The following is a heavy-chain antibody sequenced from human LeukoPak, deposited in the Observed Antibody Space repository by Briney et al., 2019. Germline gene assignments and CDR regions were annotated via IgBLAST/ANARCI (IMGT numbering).Heavy chain of an antibody. CDR3: ARAGLRGDFDY. CDR1: GGSVSSGSYY. Sequence: SETLSLTCTVSGGSVSSGSYYWSWIRQPPGKGLEWIGYIYYSGSTNYNPSLKSRVTISVDTSKNQFSLKLNSVTAADTAVYYCARAGLRGDFDYWGQGTLVTVSS. J-gene: IGHJ4*02. V-gene: IGHV4-61*01. D-gene: IGHD3-16*01. CDR2: IYYSGST.